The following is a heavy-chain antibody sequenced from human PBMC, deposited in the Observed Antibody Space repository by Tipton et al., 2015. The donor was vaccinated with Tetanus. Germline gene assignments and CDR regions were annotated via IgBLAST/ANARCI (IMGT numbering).Heavy chain of an antibody. Sequence: LRLSCSVSGDSIRSEDYYWGWIRQSPGKGLEWLGYIYYSGGTYNNPSLKSRVSISLDASKNHFSLSLNSVTAADTATYYCARLTCSSPSCYYYYYYYVDVWGTGTAVAVSS. CDR3: ARLTCSSPSCYYYYYYYVDV. CDR1: GDSIRSEDYY. V-gene: IGHV4-30-4*01. J-gene: IGHJ6*03. D-gene: IGHD2-2*01. CDR2: IYYSGGT.